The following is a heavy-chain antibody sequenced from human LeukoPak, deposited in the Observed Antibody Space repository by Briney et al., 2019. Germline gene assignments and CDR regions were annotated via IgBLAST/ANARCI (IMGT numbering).Heavy chain of an antibody. D-gene: IGHD3-10*01. CDR2: INPNSGVT. J-gene: IGHJ6*03. CDR1: GYTFTNYY. CDR3: ARELWFGELWSYMDV. Sequence: GASVKVSCKASGYTFTNYYIHWVRQAPGQGLEWMGWINPNSGVTISAQKFQGRVTMTRDTSSSTAYMELSRLRSDDTAVYYCARELWFGELWSYMDVWGKGTTVTVSS. V-gene: IGHV1-2*02.